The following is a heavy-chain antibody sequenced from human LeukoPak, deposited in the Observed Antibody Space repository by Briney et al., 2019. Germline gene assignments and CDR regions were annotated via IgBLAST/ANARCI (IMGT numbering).Heavy chain of an antibody. CDR3: ARDRHDGYYYYGMDV. CDR2: ISSSSSYI. V-gene: IGHV3-21*01. J-gene: IGHJ6*02. D-gene: IGHD4-17*01. CDR1: GFTFSSYS. Sequence: GSLRLSCATSGFTFSSYSMNWVRQAPGKGLEWVSSISSSSSYIYYADSVKGRFTISRDNAKNSLYLQMNSLRAEDTAVYYCARDRHDGYYYYGMDVWGQGTLVTVSS.